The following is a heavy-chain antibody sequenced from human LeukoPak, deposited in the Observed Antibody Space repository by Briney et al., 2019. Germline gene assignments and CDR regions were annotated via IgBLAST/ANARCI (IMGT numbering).Heavy chain of an antibody. CDR2: IKQDGSEK. D-gene: IGHD3-16*02. J-gene: IGHJ4*02. CDR1: GFTFSSYW. V-gene: IGHV3-7*03. CDR3: AAQKRGNYRPYYFDY. Sequence: GGSLRLSCAASGFTFSSYWMSWVRQAPGKGLEWVANIKQDGSEKYYVDSVKGRFTISRDNAKNSLYLQMNSLRAEDTAVYYCAAQKRGNYRPYYFDYWGQGTLVTVSS.